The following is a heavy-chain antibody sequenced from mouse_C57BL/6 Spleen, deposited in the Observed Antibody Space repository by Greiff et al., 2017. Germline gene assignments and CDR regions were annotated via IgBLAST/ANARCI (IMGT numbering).Heavy chain of an antibody. J-gene: IGHJ2*01. CDR2: INYDGSST. CDR1: GFTFSDYY. D-gene: IGHD4-1*01. CDR3: ARDWAYFDY. Sequence: DVKLVESEGGLVQPGSSMKLSCTASGFTFSDYYMAWVRQVPEKGLEWVANINYDGSSTYYLDSLKSRFIISRDNVKNILYLQMSSLKSEDTATYYCARDWAYFDYWGQGTTLTVSS. V-gene: IGHV5-16*01.